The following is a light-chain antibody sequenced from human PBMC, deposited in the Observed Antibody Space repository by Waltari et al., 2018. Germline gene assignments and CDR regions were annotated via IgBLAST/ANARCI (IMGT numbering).Light chain of an antibody. Sequence: QSALTQPASVSGSPGQSITISCTGTSSDVGGYNYVSWYQQHPGKAPKLMIYDVSNRPSGVSNRFSGSKSGNPASLPISGLQAEDEADYYCSSYTSSSTLWVFGGGTKLTVL. J-gene: IGLJ3*02. V-gene: IGLV2-14*03. CDR1: SSDVGGYNY. CDR2: DVS. CDR3: SSYTSSSTLWV.